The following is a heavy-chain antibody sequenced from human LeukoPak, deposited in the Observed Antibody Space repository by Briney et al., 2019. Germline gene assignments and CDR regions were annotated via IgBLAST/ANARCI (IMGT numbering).Heavy chain of an antibody. CDR3: ARDRTMVRGVRLLDY. J-gene: IGHJ4*02. Sequence: ASVKVSCKASGYTFTNYGITWGRQAPGQGLEWMGWISAYNGNTNYAQKLQGRVTMTTDTSTSAAYMELRSLRSDDTAVYYCARDRTMVRGVRLLDYWGQGTLVTVSS. V-gene: IGHV1-18*04. CDR1: GYTFTNYG. CDR2: ISAYNGNT. D-gene: IGHD3-10*01.